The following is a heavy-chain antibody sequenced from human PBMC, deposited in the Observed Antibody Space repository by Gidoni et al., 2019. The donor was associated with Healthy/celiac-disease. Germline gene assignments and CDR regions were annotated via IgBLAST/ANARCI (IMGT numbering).Heavy chain of an antibody. CDR3: AKSYSGYDLHVVHYYYYYMDV. CDR2: ISGSGCST. Sequence: EVQLLESGGGLVQPGGSLRLSCAASGFTFSSYAMSWVRQAPGKGLECVSAISGSGCSTYYADSVKGRFTISRDNSKNTLYLQMNSLRAEDTAVYYCAKSYSGYDLHVVHYYYYYMDVWGKGTTVTVSS. CDR1: GFTFSSYA. V-gene: IGHV3-23*01. J-gene: IGHJ6*03. D-gene: IGHD5-12*01.